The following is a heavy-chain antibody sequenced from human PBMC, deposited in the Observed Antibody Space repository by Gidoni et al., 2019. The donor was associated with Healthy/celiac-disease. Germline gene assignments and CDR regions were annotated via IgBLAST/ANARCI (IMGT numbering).Heavy chain of an antibody. V-gene: IGHV3-23*01. D-gene: IGHD3-22*01. CDR1: GFTFSSYA. CDR2: ISGSGGST. CDR3: AKGGKTYYYDSSGYYYFDY. J-gene: IGHJ4*02. Sequence: EVQLLESGGGLVQPGGSLRLSCAASGFTFSSYAMRWVRQAPGKGLEWVSAISGSGGSTYYADSVKGRFTISRDNSKNTLYLQMNSLRAEDTAVYYCAKGGKTYYYDSSGYYYFDYWGQGTLVTVSS.